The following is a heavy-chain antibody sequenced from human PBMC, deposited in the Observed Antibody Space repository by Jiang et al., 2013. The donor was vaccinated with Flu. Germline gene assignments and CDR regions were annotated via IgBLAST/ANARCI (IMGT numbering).Heavy chain of an antibody. Sequence: SGAEVKKPGSSVKVSCKASGGTFSSYAISWVRQAPGQGLEWMGGIIPIFGTANYAQKFQGRVTITADESTSTAYMELSSLRSEDTAVYYCAREYSSSSGFSISYYYGMDVWGQGTTVTVSS. CDR2: IIPIFGTA. V-gene: IGHV1-69*01. J-gene: IGHJ6*02. CDR1: GGTFSSYA. D-gene: IGHD6-6*01. CDR3: AREYSSSSGFSISYYYGMDV.